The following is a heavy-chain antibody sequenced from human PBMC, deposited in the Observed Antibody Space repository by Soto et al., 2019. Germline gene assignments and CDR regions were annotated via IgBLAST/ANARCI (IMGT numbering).Heavy chain of an antibody. V-gene: IGHV3-74*01. Sequence: GGSLRLSCAASGFIFSDFWMHWVRQAPGTGLMWVSRINVDGRTTNYADSVKGRFTISRDNAKNPVFLQMNSLRVEDTAVYFCVRSSSVRSGWFDPWGQGPRVPVS. CDR1: GFIFSDFW. CDR2: INVDGRTT. J-gene: IGHJ5*02. D-gene: IGHD1-26*01. CDR3: VRSSSVRSGWFDP.